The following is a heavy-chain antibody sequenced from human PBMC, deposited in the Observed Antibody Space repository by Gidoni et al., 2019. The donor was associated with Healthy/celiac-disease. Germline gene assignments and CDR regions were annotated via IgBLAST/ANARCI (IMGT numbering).Heavy chain of an antibody. CDR2: ISYDGSNK. Sequence: QVQLVESGGGVVQPGRSLRLSCAASGFTFSSYGMHWVRQAPGKGLEWVAVISYDGSNKYYADTVQGRFTISRDNSKNTLYLQMNSLRAEDTAVYYCAKDGYCSSTSCYGYYYYGMDVWGQGTTVTVSS. J-gene: IGHJ6*02. CDR1: GFTFSSYG. D-gene: IGHD2-2*03. CDR3: AKDGYCSSTSCYGYYYYGMDV. V-gene: IGHV3-30*18.